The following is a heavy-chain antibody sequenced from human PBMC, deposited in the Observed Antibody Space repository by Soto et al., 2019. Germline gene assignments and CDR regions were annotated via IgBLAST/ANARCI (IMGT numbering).Heavy chain of an antibody. D-gene: IGHD3-22*01. CDR3: AKDITQYYDSSGYPVRSGTGFDY. J-gene: IGHJ4*02. V-gene: IGHV3-43*01. Sequence: EVQLVESGGVVVQPGGSLRLSCAASGFTFDDYTMHWVRQAPGKGLEWVSLISWDGGSTYYADSVKGRFTISRDNSKNSLYLQMNSLRTEDTALYYCAKDITQYYDSSGYPVRSGTGFDYWGQGTLVTVSS. CDR1: GFTFDDYT. CDR2: ISWDGGST.